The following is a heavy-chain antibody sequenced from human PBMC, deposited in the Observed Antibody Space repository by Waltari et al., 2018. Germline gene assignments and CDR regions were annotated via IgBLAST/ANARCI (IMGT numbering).Heavy chain of an antibody. J-gene: IGHJ4*02. Sequence: VQLVRSGAAVKKPGASVKVSCKVTGYTLTALPMPWVRQAPGKGLELMGGFDPEDGETIYAQKFQGRVTMTEDTSTDTAYMELSSLRSEDTAVYYCATDLGGNTDCWGQGTLVTVSS. D-gene: IGHD2-15*01. CDR2: FDPEDGET. CDR1: GYTLTALP. CDR3: ATDLGGNTDC. V-gene: IGHV1-24*01.